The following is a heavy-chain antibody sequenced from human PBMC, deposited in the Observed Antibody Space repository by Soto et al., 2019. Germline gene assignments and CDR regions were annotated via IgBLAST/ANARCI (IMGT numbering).Heavy chain of an antibody. Sequence: QVPLQQWGAGLLKPSETLSLTCAAYGESLDTYFWTWFRQPPGKGLEWIGEVNYSGGRAIYNPSRVSRVTISRDMSKDQLSLRLTSVTADDTAVYVCGSVCHYTWTFGGQGTLVTVSS. CDR1: GESLDTYF. D-gene: IGHD4-4*01. V-gene: IGHV4-34*01. CDR2: VNYSGGRA. CDR3: GSVCHYTWTF. J-gene: IGHJ4*02.